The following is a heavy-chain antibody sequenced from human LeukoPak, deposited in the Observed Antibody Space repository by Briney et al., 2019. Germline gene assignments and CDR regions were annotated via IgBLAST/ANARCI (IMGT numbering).Heavy chain of an antibody. CDR3: ARLTHMVRGVRRVDY. J-gene: IGHJ4*02. Sequence: SETLSPTCAVYGGSFSGYYWSWIRQPPGKGLEWIGEINHSGSTNYNPSLKSRVTISVDTSKNQFSLKLSSVTAADTAVYYCARLTHMVRGVRRVDYWGQGTLVTVSS. CDR1: GGSFSGYY. CDR2: INHSGST. D-gene: IGHD3-10*01. V-gene: IGHV4-34*01.